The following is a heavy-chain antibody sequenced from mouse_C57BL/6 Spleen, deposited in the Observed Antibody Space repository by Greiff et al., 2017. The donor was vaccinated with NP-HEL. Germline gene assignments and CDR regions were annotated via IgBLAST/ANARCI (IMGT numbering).Heavy chain of an antibody. D-gene: IGHD1-1*01. V-gene: IGHV5-4*03. CDR1: GFTFSSYA. CDR2: ISDGGSYT. CDR3: ARGGTTVVEDY. Sequence: DVMLVESGGGLVKPGGSLKLSCAASGFTFSSYAMSWVRQTPEKRLEWVATISDGGSYTYYPDNVKGRFTISRDNAKNNLYLQMSHLKSEDTAMYYCARGGTTVVEDYWGQGTTLTVSS. J-gene: IGHJ2*01.